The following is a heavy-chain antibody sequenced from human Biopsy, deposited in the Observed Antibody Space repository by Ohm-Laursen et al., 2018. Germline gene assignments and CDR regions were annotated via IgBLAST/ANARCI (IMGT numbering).Heavy chain of an antibody. CDR1: GVSTSSYF. CDR3: AAYYYDSSGYFYAFHY. D-gene: IGHD3-22*01. CDR2: VSYSGNT. Sequence: TLSLTCTVSGVSTSSYFWSWTRQPLGKGLEWIGYVSYSGNTKYNPSLKSRVIISADTSKNQLSLKLSSVTAADTAMYYCAAYYYDSSGYFYAFHYWGQGTLVTVSS. V-gene: IGHV4-59*08. J-gene: IGHJ4*02.